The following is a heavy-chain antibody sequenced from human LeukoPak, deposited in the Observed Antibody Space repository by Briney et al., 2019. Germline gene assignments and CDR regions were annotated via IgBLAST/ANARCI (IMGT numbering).Heavy chain of an antibody. D-gene: IGHD6-13*01. CDR1: GYTFTSYG. Sequence: ASVKVSCKASGYTFTSYGISWVRQAPGQGLEWMGWISAYNGNTNYAQKLQGRVTMTTDTSTGTAYMELRGLRSDDTAVYYCARVVEQQLVRGLDWFDPWGQGTLVTVSS. V-gene: IGHV1-18*01. CDR3: ARVVEQQLVRGLDWFDP. CDR2: ISAYNGNT. J-gene: IGHJ5*02.